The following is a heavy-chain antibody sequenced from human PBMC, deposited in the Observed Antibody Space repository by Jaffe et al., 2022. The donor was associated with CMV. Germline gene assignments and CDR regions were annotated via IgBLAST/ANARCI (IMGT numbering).Heavy chain of an antibody. D-gene: IGHD3-10*01. CDR3: VRGRQDEYNGSGSTIEH. V-gene: IGHV3-74*01. CDR2: SNSGATNI. CDR1: GFTFRNYW. Sequence: EVQLVESGGGLVQPGGSLRLSCAASGFTFRNYWMHWVRQVPGKGLVWVSRSNSGATNIGYAESVKGRFTISRDNAKSTVFLQMNSLTVEDTAVYFCVRGRQDEYNGSGSTIEHWGQGTLVTVSS. J-gene: IGHJ4*02.